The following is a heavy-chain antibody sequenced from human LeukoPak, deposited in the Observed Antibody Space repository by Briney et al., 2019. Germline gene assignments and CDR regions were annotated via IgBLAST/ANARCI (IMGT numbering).Heavy chain of an antibody. J-gene: IGHJ4*02. V-gene: IGHV4-34*01. Sequence: SETLSLTCAVYGESFSGYYWSWIRQPPGKGLEWIGEINHSGSTNYSPSLKSRVTISVDTSKNQFSLKLNSVTAADTAVYYCARGPRGLGMAGTFDYWGQGTLVTVSS. CDR3: ARGPRGLGMAGTFDY. CDR1: GESFSGYY. CDR2: INHSGST. D-gene: IGHD6-19*01.